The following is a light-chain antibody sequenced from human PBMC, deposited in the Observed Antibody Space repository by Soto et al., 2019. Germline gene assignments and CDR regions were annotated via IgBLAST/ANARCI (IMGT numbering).Light chain of an antibody. CDR2: DVS. Sequence: QSALAQPASVSESPGQSITISCTGTNSDVGGYSYVSWYQQHPGKVPKLMIYDVSNRPSGVSNRFSGSKSGNTDSLTISGHQAEDEADYYCSSYTATTTSYVFGTGTKLTVL. CDR1: NSDVGGYSY. CDR3: SSYTATTTSYV. J-gene: IGLJ1*01. V-gene: IGLV2-14*03.